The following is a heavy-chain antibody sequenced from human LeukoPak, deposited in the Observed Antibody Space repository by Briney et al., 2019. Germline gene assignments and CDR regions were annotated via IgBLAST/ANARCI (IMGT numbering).Heavy chain of an antibody. D-gene: IGHD5-12*01. Sequence: GESLKISCAASGFTFNSFWMNWVRQAPGKGLEWVSSIKGRFTISRDNAKSSLFLQMNSLRAEDTAVYYCARAGHSAYKSGGDYWGQGTLVTVSS. J-gene: IGHJ4*02. CDR2: I. CDR3: ARAGHSAYKSGGDY. V-gene: IGHV3-69-1*01. CDR1: GFTFNSFW.